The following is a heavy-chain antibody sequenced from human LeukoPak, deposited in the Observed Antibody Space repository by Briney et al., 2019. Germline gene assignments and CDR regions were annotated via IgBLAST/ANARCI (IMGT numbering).Heavy chain of an antibody. V-gene: IGHV3-23*01. CDR3: AKESQSSSWYFSDY. D-gene: IGHD6-13*01. CDR1: GFTFSSYA. CDR2: ISGSGGST. Sequence: PGGSLRLSCAASGFTFSSYAMSWVRQAPGKGLEWVSAISGSGGSTYYADSVKGRFTISRDNSKDTLYLQMNSLRAEDTAVYYCAKESQSSSWYFSDYWGQGTLVTVSS. J-gene: IGHJ4*02.